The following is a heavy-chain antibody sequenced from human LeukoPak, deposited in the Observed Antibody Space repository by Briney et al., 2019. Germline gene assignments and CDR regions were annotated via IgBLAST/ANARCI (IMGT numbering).Heavy chain of an antibody. Sequence: PSETLSLTCAVYGGSFSGYYWSWIRQPPGKGLEWIGEINHSGSTNYNPSLKSRVTISVDTSKNQFSLKLSSVTAADTAVYYCARVAQCSGGGCYSAFDYWGQGTLVTVSS. D-gene: IGHD2-15*01. V-gene: IGHV4-34*01. CDR2: INHSGST. CDR1: GGSFSGYY. CDR3: ARVAQCSGGGCYSAFDY. J-gene: IGHJ4*02.